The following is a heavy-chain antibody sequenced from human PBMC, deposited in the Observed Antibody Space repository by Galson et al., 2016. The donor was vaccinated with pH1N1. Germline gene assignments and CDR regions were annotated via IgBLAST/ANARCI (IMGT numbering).Heavy chain of an antibody. CDR3: ARALRPVSIPREAFDI. CDR1: GYTFTIYG. J-gene: IGHJ3*02. D-gene: IGHD2/OR15-2a*01. CDR2: ISPYSGNT. Sequence: SVKVSCKASGYTFTIYGISWVRQAPGQGLEWMGWISPYSGNTKYAQKVQGRVTMTTEKSTGTSYMELRSRTSDDTAVYFCARALRPVSIPREAFDIWGQGTMVTVSS. V-gene: IGHV1-18*01.